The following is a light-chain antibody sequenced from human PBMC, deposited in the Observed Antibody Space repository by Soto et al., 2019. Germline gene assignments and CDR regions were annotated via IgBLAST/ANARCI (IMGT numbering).Light chain of an antibody. J-gene: IGKJ5*01. CDR2: PAS. CDR1: QCLXSW. CDR3: QQANSVTST. V-gene: IGKV1-12*01. Sequence: ILVTQCPSSVSASVGDRVTITCRASQCLXSWFVWYQQKPGKAPKILXDPASSLQRGVPSRFSGSGSATDFTLTISSLQPEDFATYYCQQANSVTSTFGQGTRLEI.